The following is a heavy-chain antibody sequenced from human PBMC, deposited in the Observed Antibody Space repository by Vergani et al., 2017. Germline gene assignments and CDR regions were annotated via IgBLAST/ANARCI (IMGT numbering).Heavy chain of an antibody. CDR1: GFTFSSYS. J-gene: IGHJ5*02. V-gene: IGHV3-48*01. Sequence: QLVESGGGLVQPGGSLRLSCAASGFTFSSYSMSWVRQAPGKGLEWVSFISSSSTTISHADSVKGRFTISRDNGEYSLYLQMNSLRAEDTAVYFCARGTPGYQGGDRRFDPWGQGTLVTVSS. CDR3: ARGTPGYQGGDRRFDP. D-gene: IGHD5-12*01. CDR2: ISSSSTTI.